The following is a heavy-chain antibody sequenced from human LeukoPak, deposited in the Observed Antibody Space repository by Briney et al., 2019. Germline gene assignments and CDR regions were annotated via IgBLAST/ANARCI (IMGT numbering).Heavy chain of an antibody. CDR2: IYYSGST. J-gene: IGHJ5*02. Sequence: PSETLSLTCTVSGGSISNHYWSWIRQPPGKELEWIGYIYYSGSTNYNPSLNSRVTISLDRSKNQFSLNLSSVTAADTAVYYCASLGHCSSTSCYEGGWFDPWGQGTLVTVSS. CDR1: GGSISNHY. V-gene: IGHV4-59*11. CDR3: ASLGHCSSTSCYEGGWFDP. D-gene: IGHD2-2*01.